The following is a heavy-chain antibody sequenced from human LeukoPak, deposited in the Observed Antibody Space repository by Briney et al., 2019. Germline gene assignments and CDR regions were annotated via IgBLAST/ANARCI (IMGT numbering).Heavy chain of an antibody. V-gene: IGHV3-30*18. D-gene: IGHD6-13*01. CDR3: AKQAISIAAAGVSWFDP. Sequence: GGSLRLSCSASGFTFSSNSMHWVRQAPGKGLEWVAVISYAGSNKYYADSVKGRFTISRDNSKNTLYLQMNSLRAEDTAVYYCAKQAISIAAAGVSWFDPWGQGTLVTVSS. CDR2: ISYAGSNK. J-gene: IGHJ5*02. CDR1: GFTFSSNS.